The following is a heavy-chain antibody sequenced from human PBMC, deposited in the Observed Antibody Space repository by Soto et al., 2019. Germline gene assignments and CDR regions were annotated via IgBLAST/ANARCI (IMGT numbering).Heavy chain of an antibody. CDR2: ITRIDDYV. Sequence: AQLVEFGGGLVKPGGSLRLSCAASGFSLSSYTVNWVRQAPGKGLEWVSCITRIDDYVYYSDSVEGRFTISRDNAKKSVYLQVNTLRVEDSAVYYCARMGISLKRGVISGNHYGIDAWGQGTTVIVSS. V-gene: IGHV3-21*05. CDR1: GFSLSSYT. D-gene: IGHD3-10*01. CDR3: ARMGISLKRGVISGNHYGIDA. J-gene: IGHJ6*02.